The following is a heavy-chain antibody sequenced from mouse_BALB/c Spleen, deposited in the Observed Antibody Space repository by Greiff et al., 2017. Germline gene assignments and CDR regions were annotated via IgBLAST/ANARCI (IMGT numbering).Heavy chain of an antibody. CDR1: GFNIKDTY. CDR2: IDPANGNT. V-gene: IGHV14-3*02. Sequence: GQLKESGAELVKPGASVKLSCTASGFNIKDTYMHWVKQRPEQGLEWIGRIDPANGNTKYDPKFQGKATITADTSSNTAYLQLSSLTSEDTAVYYCARPLVGAMDYWGQGTSVTVSS. D-gene: IGHD2-10*02. CDR3: ARPLVGAMDY. J-gene: IGHJ4*01.